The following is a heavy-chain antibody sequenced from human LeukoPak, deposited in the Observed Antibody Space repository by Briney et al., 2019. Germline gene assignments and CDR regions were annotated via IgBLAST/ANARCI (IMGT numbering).Heavy chain of an antibody. CDR1: GYTFTSYD. CDR2: INPNSGGT. V-gene: IGHV1-2*02. Sequence: ASVKVSCKASGYTFTSYDINWVRQATGQGLEWMGWINPNSGGTNYAQKFQGRVTMTRGTSISTAYMELSRLRSDDTAVYYCARDADSSPWTPDLGYWGQGTLVTVSS. J-gene: IGHJ4*02. D-gene: IGHD6-6*01. CDR3: ARDADSSPWTPDLGY.